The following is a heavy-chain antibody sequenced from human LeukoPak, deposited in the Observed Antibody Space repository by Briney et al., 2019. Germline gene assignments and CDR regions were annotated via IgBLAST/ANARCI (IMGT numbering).Heavy chain of an antibody. D-gene: IGHD1-26*01. Sequence: SETLSLTCTVSGGSISSYYWSWIRQPPGKGLEWIGYIYYSGGATYYPSLKSRVAMSIDASKNQFSLKLSSVTAADTAVYYCARDIRVVGATHYFDQWGQGTLVTVSS. CDR3: ARDIRVVGATHYFDQ. V-gene: IGHV4-59*01. CDR1: GGSISSYY. J-gene: IGHJ4*02. CDR2: IYYSGGA.